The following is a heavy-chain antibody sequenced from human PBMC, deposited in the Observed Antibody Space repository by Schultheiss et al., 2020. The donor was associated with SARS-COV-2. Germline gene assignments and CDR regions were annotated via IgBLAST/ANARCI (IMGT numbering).Heavy chain of an antibody. CDR3: ARSGDGDYGDY. V-gene: IGHV4-59*10. CDR1: GGSFSGYY. Sequence: SETLSLTCAVYGGSFSGYYWSWIRQPPGKGLEWIGRIYTSGSTNYNPSLKSRVTISVDTSKNQFSLKLSSVTAADTAVYYCARSGDGDYGDYWGQGTLVTVSS. J-gene: IGHJ4*02. D-gene: IGHD4-17*01. CDR2: IYTSGST.